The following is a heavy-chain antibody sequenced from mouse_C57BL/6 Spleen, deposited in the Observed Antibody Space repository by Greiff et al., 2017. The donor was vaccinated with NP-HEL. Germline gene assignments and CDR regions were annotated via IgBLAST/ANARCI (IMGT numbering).Heavy chain of an antibody. V-gene: IGHV3-8*01. J-gene: IGHJ1*03. CDR1: GYSITSDY. Sequence: VHLQQSGPGLAKPSQPLSLTCSVTGYSITSDYWNWIRKFPGNKLEYMGYISYSGSTYYNPSLKSRISITRDTSKNQYYLQLNSVTTEDTAMYYCARREGYDGYYGGYFDVWGTGTTVTVSS. CDR2: ISYSGST. CDR3: ARREGYDGYYGGYFDV. D-gene: IGHD2-3*01.